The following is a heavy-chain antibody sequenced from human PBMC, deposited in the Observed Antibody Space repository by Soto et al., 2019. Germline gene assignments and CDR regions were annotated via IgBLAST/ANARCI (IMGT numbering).Heavy chain of an antibody. CDR3: ARDQKTEMRIDY. Sequence: GASVKASFKASGYTVTVYYMHWVGQAPGQGLEWMGWINPNSGGTNYAQKFQGWVTMTRDTSKNQFSLKLSSVTAADTAVYYCARDQKTEMRIDYLGQGNLVTVSS. J-gene: IGHJ4*02. V-gene: IGHV1-2*04. CDR2: INPNSGGT. CDR1: GYTVTVYY.